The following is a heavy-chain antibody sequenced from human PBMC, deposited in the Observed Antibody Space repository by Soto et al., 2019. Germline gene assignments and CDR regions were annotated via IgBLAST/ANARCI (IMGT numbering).Heavy chain of an antibody. CDR3: ARGRYGDY. D-gene: IGHD1-1*01. CDR2: ISAHNGNT. CDR1: GYAFTTYG. V-gene: IGHV1-18*01. Sequence: QVHLVQSGAEVKKPGASVKVSGKGSGYAFTTYGITWVRQAPGQGLEWMGWISAHNGNTNYAQKLQGRVTVTRDTSTSTAYRELRSLRSDDTAVYYCARGRYGDYWGQGALVTVSS. J-gene: IGHJ4*02.